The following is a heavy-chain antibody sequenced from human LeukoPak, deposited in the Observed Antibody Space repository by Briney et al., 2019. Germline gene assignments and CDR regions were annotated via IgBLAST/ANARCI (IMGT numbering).Heavy chain of an antibody. Sequence: GGSLRLSCAASGFTVSGNYMSWVRQAPGKGLEWVSVIYSGGSTYYADSVKGRFTISRDNSKNTLYLQMNSLRAEDTAVYYCARGRRDSSGYYYAVYFDYWGQGTLVTVSS. V-gene: IGHV3-66*01. CDR2: IYSGGST. CDR3: ARGRRDSSGYYYAVYFDY. J-gene: IGHJ4*02. CDR1: GFTVSGNY. D-gene: IGHD3-22*01.